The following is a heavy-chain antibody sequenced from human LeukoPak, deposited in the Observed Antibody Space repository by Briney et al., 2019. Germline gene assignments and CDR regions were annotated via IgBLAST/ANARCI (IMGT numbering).Heavy chain of an antibody. CDR3: ARGISYDISTGYYNYDAFDI. CDR2: IYTSGST. J-gene: IGHJ3*02. D-gene: IGHD3-9*01. V-gene: IGHV4-4*07. CDR1: GGSISSYY. Sequence: SETLSLTCTVSGGSISSYYWSWIRQPAGKGLEWIGRIYTSGSTNYNPSLKSRVTISVDTSKNQFSLKLSSVTAPDTAVYYCARGISYDISTGYYNYDAFDIWGQGKMVTVSS.